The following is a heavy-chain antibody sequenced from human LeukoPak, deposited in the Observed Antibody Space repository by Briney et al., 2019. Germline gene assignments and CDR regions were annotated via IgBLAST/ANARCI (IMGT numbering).Heavy chain of an antibody. V-gene: IGHV3-73*01. CDR1: GFIFSGSV. Sequence: SGGSLRLSCATSGFIFSGSVMHWVRQASGKGPEWVGRITTKADSYTTAYAASVKGRFTISRDDSKNTAYLQMNSLKTEDTAVYYCTRLSGDYARRYWGQGTLVTVSS. J-gene: IGHJ4*02. CDR2: ITTKADSYTT. CDR3: TRLSGDYARRY. D-gene: IGHD4-17*01.